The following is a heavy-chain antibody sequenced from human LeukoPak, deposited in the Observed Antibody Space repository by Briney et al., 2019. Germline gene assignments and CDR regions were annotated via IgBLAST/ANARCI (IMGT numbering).Heavy chain of an antibody. J-gene: IGHJ6*02. Sequence: SETLSLTCTVSGGSISYYYWSWIRQSPGKGLEWIGYIYYSGTTNYTPSPKSRVTISVDTSKNQFSLQLRSVTAADTAVYYCAREDPQTTVPEGMDVWGQGTTVTVSS. CDR3: AREDPQTTVPEGMDV. D-gene: IGHD4-17*01. V-gene: IGHV4-59*01. CDR1: GGSISYYY. CDR2: IYYSGTT.